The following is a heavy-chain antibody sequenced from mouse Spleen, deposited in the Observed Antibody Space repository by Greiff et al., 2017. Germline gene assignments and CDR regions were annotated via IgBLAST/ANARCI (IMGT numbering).Heavy chain of an antibody. D-gene: IGHD1-1*01. CDR2: ISYSGST. CDR3: AKIYYYGSSYYAMDY. Sequence: EVKLQESGPGLVKPSQSLSLTCTVTGYSITSDYAWNWIRQFPGNKLEWMGYISYSGSTSYNPSLKSRISITRDTSKNQFFLQLNSVTTEDTATYYCAKIYYYGSSYYAMDYWGQGTSVTVSS. J-gene: IGHJ4*01. CDR1: GYSITSDYA. V-gene: IGHV3-2*02.